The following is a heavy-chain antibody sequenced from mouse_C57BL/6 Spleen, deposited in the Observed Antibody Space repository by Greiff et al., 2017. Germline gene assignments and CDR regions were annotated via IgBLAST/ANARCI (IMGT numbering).Heavy chain of an antibody. V-gene: IGHV2-3*01. J-gene: IGHJ3*01. CDR1: GFSLTSYG. Sequence: VHLVESGPGLLAPSQSLSITCTVSGFSLTSYGVSWVRQPPGKGLEWLGVIWGDGSTNYHSALISRLSISKDNSKSQVFLKLNSLQTDDTATYYCDKTAAQAALAYWGQGTLVTVSA. CDR2: IWGDGST. D-gene: IGHD3-2*02. CDR3: DKTAAQAALAY.